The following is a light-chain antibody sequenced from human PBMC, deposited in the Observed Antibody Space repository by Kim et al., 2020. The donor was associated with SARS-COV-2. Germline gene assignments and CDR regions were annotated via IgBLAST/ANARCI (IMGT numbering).Light chain of an antibody. J-gene: IGKJ2*01. CDR3: QHYGSPPYT. Sequence: EIVLTQSPGTLSLSPGVRATLSCRASQRISSSHLAWYQQKPGQAPSLLIYGASRRATGIPDRFSGSGSGADFTLTISRLEPEDFAVYFCQHYGSPPYTFGQATNLDI. CDR1: QRISSSH. V-gene: IGKV3-20*01. CDR2: GAS.